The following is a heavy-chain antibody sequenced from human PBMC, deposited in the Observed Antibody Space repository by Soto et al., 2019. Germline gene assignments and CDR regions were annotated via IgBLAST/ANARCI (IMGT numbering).Heavy chain of an antibody. Sequence: GASVKVSSKESGYTFTWCYIHWVRQAPGQGLEWMGIIDPSGGSTIYAQRFQGRVTMTRDTSTSTAYMELRSLRSDDTAVYYCAGTVLRYFDWLPGCSDAFDIWGQGTMVTVSS. J-gene: IGHJ3*02. D-gene: IGHD3-9*01. CDR3: AGTVLRYFDWLPGCSDAFDI. CDR2: IDPSGGST. V-gene: IGHV1-46*01. CDR1: GYTFTWCY.